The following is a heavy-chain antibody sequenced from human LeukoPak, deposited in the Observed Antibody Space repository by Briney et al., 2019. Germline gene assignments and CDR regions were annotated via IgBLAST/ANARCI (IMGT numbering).Heavy chain of an antibody. V-gene: IGHV3-23*01. Sequence: GGSLRLSCAAAGFTFNNYALSWVRQAPGKGLEWVSAISGNGGDTYYADSVKGRFTVSRDISKSTLYLQMNSLRAEDTAVYYCARDSPHYWGQGTLVTVSS. J-gene: IGHJ4*02. CDR1: GFTFNNYA. CDR3: ARDSPHY. CDR2: ISGNGGDT.